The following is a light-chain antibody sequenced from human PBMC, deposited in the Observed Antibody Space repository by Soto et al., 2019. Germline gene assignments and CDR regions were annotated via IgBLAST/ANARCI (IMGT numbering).Light chain of an antibody. V-gene: IGLV1-51*01. CDR3: GTWDSSLSDFV. CDR2: DNN. CDR1: SSNIGNNY. Sequence: SVLTQPPSVSAAPGQKVTISCSGSSSNIGNNYVSWYQQLPGTAPKLLIYDNNKRPSGIPDRFSGSKSGTSATLGITGLQTGDEADYYCGTWDSSLSDFVLGNGTKVT. J-gene: IGLJ1*01.